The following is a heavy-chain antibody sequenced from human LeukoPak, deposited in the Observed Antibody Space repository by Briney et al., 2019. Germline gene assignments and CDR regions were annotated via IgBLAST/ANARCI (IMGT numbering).Heavy chain of an antibody. J-gene: IGHJ6*02. D-gene: IGHD6-19*01. CDR1: GFTFSRYS. V-gene: IGHV3-21*01. CDR2: ISSSSSYI. CDR3: VRVIERQLLIPSYYYYGMDV. Sequence: GGSLRLSCAASGFTFSRYSMNWVRQAPGKGLEWVSSISSSSSYIYYAASVKGRFTISRDNAKNSLYLQMNSLRAEDTAVYCCVRVIERQLLIPSYYYYGMDVWGQGTTVTVSS.